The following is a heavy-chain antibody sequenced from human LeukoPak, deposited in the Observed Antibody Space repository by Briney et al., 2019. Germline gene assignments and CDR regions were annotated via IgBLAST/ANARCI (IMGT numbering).Heavy chain of an antibody. CDR2: IKSNADGATT. J-gene: IGHJ4*02. Sequence: GGSLRLPCAASGFNFNDAWMNWVRQAPGKGLQWVGRIKSNADGATTDYIAPVKGRFFISRDDSKNMLYLQMNSLQIEDTGMYHCTSHYGSGGFWGQGTLVTVSS. CDR1: GFNFNDAW. V-gene: IGHV3-15*07. CDR3: TSHYGSGGF. D-gene: IGHD3-10*01.